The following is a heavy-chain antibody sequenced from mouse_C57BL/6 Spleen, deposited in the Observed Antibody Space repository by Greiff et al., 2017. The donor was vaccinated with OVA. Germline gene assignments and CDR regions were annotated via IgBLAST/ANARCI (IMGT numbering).Heavy chain of an antibody. CDR2: IDPEDGET. D-gene: IGHD1-1*01. Sequence: VQLKESGAELVKPGASVKLSCTASGFNIKDYYMHWVKQRTEQGLEWIGRIDPEDGETKYAPKFQGKATITADTSSNTAYLQLSSLTSEDTAVYYCARSDTTVEGPYWYCDVWGTGTTVTVSS. J-gene: IGHJ1*03. CDR1: GFNIKDYY. V-gene: IGHV14-2*01. CDR3: ARSDTTVEGPYWYCDV.